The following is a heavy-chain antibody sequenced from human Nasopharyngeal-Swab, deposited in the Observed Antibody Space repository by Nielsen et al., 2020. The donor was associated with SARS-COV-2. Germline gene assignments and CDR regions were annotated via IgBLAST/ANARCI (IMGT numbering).Heavy chain of an antibody. CDR1: GYTLTELS. Sequence: ASVKVSCKVSGYTLTELSMHWGGGGTSKGIEWMGGFDPEDGETIYAQKFQGRVTMTEDTSTDTAYMELSSLRSEDTAVYYCATESGGAVAHYGMDVWGQGTTVTVSS. CDR3: ATESGGAVAHYGMDV. J-gene: IGHJ6*02. CDR2: FDPEDGET. V-gene: IGHV1-24*01. D-gene: IGHD6-19*01.